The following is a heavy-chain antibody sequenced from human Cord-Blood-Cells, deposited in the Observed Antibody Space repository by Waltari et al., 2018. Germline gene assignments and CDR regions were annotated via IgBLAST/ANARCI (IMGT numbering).Heavy chain of an antibody. Sequence: QVQLVESGGGVVQPGRSLRLSCAASGFTFSSYGMHWVRQAPGQGLGWVAVLSYDGSNKYYADSVKGRFTISRDNSKNTLYLQMNSLRAEDTAVYYCTYFDYWGQGTLVTVSS. CDR3: TYFDY. CDR2: LSYDGSNK. J-gene: IGHJ4*02. CDR1: GFTFSSYG. V-gene: IGHV3-30*03.